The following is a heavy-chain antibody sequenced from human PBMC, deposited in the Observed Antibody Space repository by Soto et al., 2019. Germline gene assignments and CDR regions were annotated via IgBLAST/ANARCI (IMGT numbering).Heavy chain of an antibody. D-gene: IGHD3-3*01. CDR1: GGSISSYY. Sequence: SETLSLTCTVSGGSISSYYWSWIRQPPGKGLEWIGYIYYSGSTKYNPSLKSRVTISVDTSKNQFSLKLSSVTAADTAVYYCARGADYDFWSGYWEEYYYYYMDVWGKGTTVTVSS. V-gene: IGHV4-59*01. CDR2: IYYSGST. J-gene: IGHJ6*03. CDR3: ARGADYDFWSGYWEEYYYYYMDV.